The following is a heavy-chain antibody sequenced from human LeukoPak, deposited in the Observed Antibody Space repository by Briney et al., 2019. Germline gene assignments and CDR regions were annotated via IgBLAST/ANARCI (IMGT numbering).Heavy chain of an antibody. J-gene: IGHJ4*02. D-gene: IGHD6-19*01. CDR2: INPSGGST. CDR1: GYTFTSYY. Sequence: ASVKVSCKASGYTFTSYYMHWVRQAPGQGLEWMGIINPSGGSTSYAQKFQGRVTMTRDTSTSTVYMELSSLRSEDTAAYYCARSYSSGWSPNYYFDYWGQGTLVTVSS. CDR3: ARSYSSGWSPNYYFDY. V-gene: IGHV1-46*01.